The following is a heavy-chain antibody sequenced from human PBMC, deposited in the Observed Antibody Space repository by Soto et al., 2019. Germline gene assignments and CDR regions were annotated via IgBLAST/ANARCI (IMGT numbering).Heavy chain of an antibody. CDR2: ISYSGST. V-gene: IGHV4-31*03. CDR3: GRDAVTKRDFYYYGMDV. Sequence: QVQLQESGPGLVKPSQTLSLTCTVSGGSIKNSGYYWSWIRQHPEKGLEWIGYISYSGSTDYAPSLKSRVTMSVDTSKSQFSLNLTSVTAADTDVYYCGRDAVTKRDFYYYGMDVWGRGTTVTVSS. D-gene: IGHD4-4*01. J-gene: IGHJ6*02. CDR1: GGSIKNSGYY.